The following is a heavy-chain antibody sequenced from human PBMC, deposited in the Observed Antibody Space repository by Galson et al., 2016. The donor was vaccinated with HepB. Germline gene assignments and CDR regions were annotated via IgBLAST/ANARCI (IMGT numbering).Heavy chain of an antibody. CDR2: ISHDVNYK. D-gene: IGHD4-23*01. CDR1: GFTFSSYG. J-gene: IGHJ4*02. Sequence: SLRLSCAASGFTFSSYGMHWVRQAPGKGLEWVAAISHDVNYKYYAHSVKGRFTISRDNSKNTLYLQMNSLRPEDTAVYYCASALTTVVNTEFDYWGQGTLVTVSS. V-gene: IGHV3-30*03. CDR3: ASALTTVVNTEFDY.